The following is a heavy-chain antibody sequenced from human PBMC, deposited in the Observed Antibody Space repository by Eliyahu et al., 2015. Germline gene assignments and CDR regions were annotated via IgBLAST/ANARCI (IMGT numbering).Heavy chain of an antibody. Sequence: QVQLVESGGGVVXPGGSLRLSCAASGFTFXGXGMHWVRQAPGKXLEWXAYIRYDGSNKYFSDSVKGRFTTSRDNSNNTLYLQMNSLRAEDTAMYYCARAQSASFESWGQGTLVTVSS. J-gene: IGHJ4*02. CDR1: GFTFXGXG. CDR2: IRYDGSNK. CDR3: ARAQSASFES. V-gene: IGHV3-30*02. D-gene: IGHD3-16*01.